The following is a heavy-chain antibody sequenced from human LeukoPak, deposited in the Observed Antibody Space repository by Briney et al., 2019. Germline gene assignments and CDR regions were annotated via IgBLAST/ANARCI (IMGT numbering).Heavy chain of an antibody. CDR1: GFTFSNFA. J-gene: IGHJ3*02. CDR2: IYSGGST. CDR3: ARYKSAFDI. D-gene: IGHD1-1*01. V-gene: IGHV3-53*01. Sequence: GGSLRLSCAASGFTFSNFAMNWVRQAPGKGLEWVSVIYSGGSTYYADSVKGRFTISRDNSENTLFLQMNSLTAEGTAVYFCARYKSAFDIWGQGTMVTVSS.